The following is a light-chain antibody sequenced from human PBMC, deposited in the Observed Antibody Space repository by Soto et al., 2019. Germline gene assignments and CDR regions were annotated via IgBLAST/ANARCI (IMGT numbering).Light chain of an antibody. J-gene: IGKJ5*01. Sequence: DVVMTQTPLSLSVAPGQPASISCHSGQSLLHITGETFLFWYLQMPGQYTQLLIYEVSTRVSGVQDRFSGSGSGTDFTLESSRVETDDVGIYYCMQSTQLPPTFGQGTRLEIK. CDR2: EVS. CDR1: QSLLHITGETF. CDR3: MQSTQLPPT. V-gene: IGKV2D-29*02.